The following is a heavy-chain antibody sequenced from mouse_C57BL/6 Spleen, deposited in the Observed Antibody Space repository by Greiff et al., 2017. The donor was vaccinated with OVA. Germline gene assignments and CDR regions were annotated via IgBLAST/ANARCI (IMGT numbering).Heavy chain of an antibody. CDR3: ARGGGSSGPWFAY. D-gene: IGHD3-2*02. CDR1: GYTFTSYW. CDR2: IYPGSGST. V-gene: IGHV1-55*01. J-gene: IGHJ3*01. Sequence: QVQLQQPGAELVKPGASVKMSCKASGYTFTSYWITWVKQRPGQGLEWIGDIYPGSGSTNYNEKFKSKATLTVDTSSSTAYMQLSSLTSEDSAVYYWARGGGSSGPWFAYWGQGTLVTVSA.